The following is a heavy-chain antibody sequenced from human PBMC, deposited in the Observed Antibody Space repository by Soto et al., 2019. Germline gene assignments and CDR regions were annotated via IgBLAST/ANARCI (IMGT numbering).Heavy chain of an antibody. CDR3: VKDAGREGKWYFDY. CDR1: GFTFTSYA. Sequence: GSLRLSCAASGFTFTSYAMSWVRQAPGTGLEWVSTISVSGSGGSTYYADSVKGRFTISRDNSKNTLYLQMNSLRAEDTAVYYCVKDAGREGKWYFDYWGQGTLVTVSS. J-gene: IGHJ4*02. CDR2: ISVSGSGGST. V-gene: IGHV3-23*01. D-gene: IGHD3-10*01.